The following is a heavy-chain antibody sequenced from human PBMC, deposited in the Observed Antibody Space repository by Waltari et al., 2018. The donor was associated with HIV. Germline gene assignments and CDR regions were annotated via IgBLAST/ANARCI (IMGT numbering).Heavy chain of an antibody. J-gene: IGHJ4*02. CDR2: IRYDGSNK. CDR3: AKDQDTIFGH. D-gene: IGHD3-3*01. Sequence: QVQLVESGGGVVQPGGSLRLSCAASGFTFSSYGTHWVRQAPGKGLEWVAFIRYDGSNKYYADSVKGRFTISRDNSKNTLYLQMNSLRAEDTAVYYCAKDQDTIFGHWGQGTLVTVSS. V-gene: IGHV3-30*02. CDR1: GFTFSSYG.